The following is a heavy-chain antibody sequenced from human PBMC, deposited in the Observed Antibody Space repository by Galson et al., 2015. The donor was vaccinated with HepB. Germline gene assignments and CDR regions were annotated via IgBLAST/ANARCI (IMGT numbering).Heavy chain of an antibody. D-gene: IGHD5-12*01. J-gene: IGHJ4*02. Sequence: LRLSCAASGLIFSDYYMNWIRQAPGKGLEWVSYISSTSSYTNYADSVKGRFTISRDNAKNSLYLQMNGLRVEDTGVYYCARARGGFAEYFDFWGQGTLVTVSS. V-gene: IGHV3-11*06. CDR2: ISSTSSYT. CDR1: GLIFSDYY. CDR3: ARARGGFAEYFDF.